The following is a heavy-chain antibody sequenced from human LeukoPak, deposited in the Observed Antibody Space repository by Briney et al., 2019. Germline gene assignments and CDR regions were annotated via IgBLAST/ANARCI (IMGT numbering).Heavy chain of an antibody. J-gene: IGHJ4*02. CDR1: GYTFIDYY. V-gene: IGHV1-2*02. D-gene: IGHD3-10*01. Sequence: ASVKVSCKASGYTFIDYYMHWVRQAPGQGLEWMEWINPDNGGTNYAQNFQGRVTMTRDTSVSTAYMELSRLRSDDTAVFYCARDAYYGSGSYPYWGQGTLVTVSS. CDR2: INPDNGGT. CDR3: ARDAYYGSGSYPY.